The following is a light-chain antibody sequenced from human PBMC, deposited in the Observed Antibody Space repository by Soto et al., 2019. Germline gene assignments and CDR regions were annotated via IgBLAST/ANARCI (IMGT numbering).Light chain of an antibody. V-gene: IGLV1-40*01. J-gene: IGLJ2*01. CDR2: GNG. Sequence: QSVLTQPPSVSGAPGQRVTISCTGSRSNIGAGYDVHWYQQPPGTAPKLLIYGNGFRPSGVPDRFSGSKSGTSASLAITGRRAEDEADYYCQSYDSSLSDVVFGGGTKVTVL. CDR3: QSYDSSLSDVV. CDR1: RSNIGAGYD.